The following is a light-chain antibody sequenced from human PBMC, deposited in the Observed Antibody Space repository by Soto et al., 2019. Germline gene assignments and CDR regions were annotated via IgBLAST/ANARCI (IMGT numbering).Light chain of an antibody. J-gene: IGKJ1*01. V-gene: IGKV3-20*01. CDR1: QSVSSNY. Sequence: EIVLTQSPGTLSLSPGERATFSCRASQSVSSNYLDWYQQKPGQAPRLLIYGAFMRATGIPDRFSGSGSGTDFTLTISRMEPEDSAVYCCQQYGSSPRTFGQGTKVEIK. CDR3: QQYGSSPRT. CDR2: GAF.